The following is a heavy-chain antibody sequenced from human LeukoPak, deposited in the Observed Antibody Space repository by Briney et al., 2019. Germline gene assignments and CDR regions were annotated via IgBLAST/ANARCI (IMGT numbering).Heavy chain of an antibody. CDR1: GGTFSSYA. CDR3: ATPGYGYCSSTSCRHDAFDI. Sequence: SVKVSCKASGGTFSSYAISWVRQAPGQGLEWMGEIIPIFGTANYAQKFQGRVTITADESTSTAYMELSRLRSDDTAVYYCATPGYGYCSSTSCRHDAFDIWGQGTMVTVSS. CDR2: IIPIFGTA. J-gene: IGHJ3*02. D-gene: IGHD2-2*03. V-gene: IGHV1-69*01.